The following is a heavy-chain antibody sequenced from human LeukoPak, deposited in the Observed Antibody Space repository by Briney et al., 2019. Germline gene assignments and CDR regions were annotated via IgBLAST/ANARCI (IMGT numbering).Heavy chain of an antibody. J-gene: IGHJ4*02. CDR3: ARGGQQLVRWPFDY. CDR1: GFTFSSYT. V-gene: IGHV3-48*01. Sequence: GGSLRLSCAASGFTFSSYTMNWVRQAPGKGLEWVSYISSSSSTIYSASVKGRFTISRDNSKNTLYLQMGSLRAEDMAVYYCARGGQQLVRWPFDYWGQGTLVTFSS. D-gene: IGHD6-13*01. CDR2: ISSSSSTI.